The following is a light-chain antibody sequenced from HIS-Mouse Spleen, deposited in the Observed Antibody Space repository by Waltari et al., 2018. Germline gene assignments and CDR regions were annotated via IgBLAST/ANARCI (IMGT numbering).Light chain of an antibody. CDR1: QGISSY. Sequence: AIRMTQSPSSLSASTGHRVTITCRASQGISSYLAWYQQKPGKAPKLLIYAASTLQSGVGSRFSGSGSGTDFTLTISCLQSEDFATYYCQQYYSYPRGFGPGTKVDIK. J-gene: IGKJ3*01. CDR3: QQYYSYPRG. CDR2: AAS. V-gene: IGKV1-8*01.